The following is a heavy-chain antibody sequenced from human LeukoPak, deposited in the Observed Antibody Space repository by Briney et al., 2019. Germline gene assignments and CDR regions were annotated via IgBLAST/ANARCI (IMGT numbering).Heavy chain of an antibody. CDR1: GGSISSYY. Sequence: SETLSLTCTVSGGSISSYYWSWIRQPPGKGLEWIGYIYYSGSTNYNPSLKSRVTISVDTSKNQFSLKLSSVTAADTAVYYCAGFLGPVPDAFDIWGQGTMVTVSS. CDR2: IYYSGST. CDR3: AGFLGPVPDAFDI. J-gene: IGHJ3*02. V-gene: IGHV4-59*08. D-gene: IGHD3-3*01.